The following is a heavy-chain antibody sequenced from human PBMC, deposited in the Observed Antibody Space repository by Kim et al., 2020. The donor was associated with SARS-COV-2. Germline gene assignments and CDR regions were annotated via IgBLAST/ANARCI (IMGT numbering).Heavy chain of an antibody. D-gene: IGHD2-2*01. CDR2: ISYDGSNK. V-gene: IGHV3-30*18. CDR1: GFTFSSYG. CDR3: AKGSYCSSTSCYFRGNFWYFDL. J-gene: IGHJ2*01. Sequence: GGSLRLSCAASGFTFSSYGMHWVRQAPGKGLEWVAVISYDGSNKYYADSVNGRFTISRDNSKNTLYLQMNSLRAEDTAVYYCAKGSYCSSTSCYFRGNFWYFDLWGRGTLVTVSS.